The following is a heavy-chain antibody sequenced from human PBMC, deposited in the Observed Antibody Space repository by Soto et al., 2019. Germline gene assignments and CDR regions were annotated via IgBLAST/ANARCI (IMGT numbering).Heavy chain of an antibody. J-gene: IGHJ6*02. Sequence: GGSLRLSCAASGFTVSSNYMSWVRQAPGKGLEWVSVIYSGGSTYYADSVKGRFTISRDNSKNTLYLQMNSLRAEDTAVYYCARSRRDGYNPYYYYGMDVWGQGTTVTVS. D-gene: IGHD5-12*01. CDR1: GFTVSSNY. CDR3: ARSRRDGYNPYYYYGMDV. CDR2: IYSGGST. V-gene: IGHV3-53*01.